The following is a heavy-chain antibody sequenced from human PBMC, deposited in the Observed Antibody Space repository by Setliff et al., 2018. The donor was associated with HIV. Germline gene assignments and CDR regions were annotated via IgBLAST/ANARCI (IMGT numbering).Heavy chain of an antibody. Sequence: PSETLSLTCAVSGASDISYIWWSWVRQPPGKGLEWIGEVCHTGSTNLNPSLKSRVTISVDTSKNQFSLKLTSVTAADTAVYYCARDQPQDYDSLTGYYTGRYFDYWGRGTLVTVSS. V-gene: IGHV4-4*02. CDR3: ARDQPQDYDSLTGYYTGRYFDY. CDR1: GASDISYIW. J-gene: IGHJ4*02. CDR2: VCHTGST. D-gene: IGHD3-9*01.